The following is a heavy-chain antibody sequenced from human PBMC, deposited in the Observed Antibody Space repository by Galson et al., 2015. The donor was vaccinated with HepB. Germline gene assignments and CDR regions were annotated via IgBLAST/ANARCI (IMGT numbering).Heavy chain of an antibody. Sequence: ETLSLTCTVSGGSISSRDYFWGWIRQPPGKGLEWVVTVYYSGSAYYNPSLKSRVSISVDTSKNQFSLRLNSVTAADTAVYYCARLGGLHYDSWSGYPPDWFDPWDQGTLVTVSS. J-gene: IGHJ5*02. CDR2: VYYSGSA. D-gene: IGHD3-3*01. V-gene: IGHV4-39*01. CDR1: GGSISSRDYF. CDR3: ARLGGLHYDSWSGYPPDWFDP.